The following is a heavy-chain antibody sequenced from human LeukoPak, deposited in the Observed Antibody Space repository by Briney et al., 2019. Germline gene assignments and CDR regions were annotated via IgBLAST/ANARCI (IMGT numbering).Heavy chain of an antibody. Sequence: SQTLSLTCAISGDSVSSNSAAWNWLRQSPSRGLEWLGRTYYRSKWYNDYAVSVKSRITINPDTSKNQFSLQLNSVTPEDTAVYYCARVGRIGYCSSTSCSNFDYWGQGTLVTVSS. CDR1: GDSVSSNSAA. CDR2: TYYRSKWYN. CDR3: ARVGRIGYCSSTSCSNFDY. V-gene: IGHV6-1*01. D-gene: IGHD2-2*01. J-gene: IGHJ4*02.